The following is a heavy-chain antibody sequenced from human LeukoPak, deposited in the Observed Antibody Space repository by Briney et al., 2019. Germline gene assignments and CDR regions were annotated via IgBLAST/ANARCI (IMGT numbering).Heavy chain of an antibody. J-gene: IGHJ4*02. D-gene: IGHD2-15*01. V-gene: IGHV4-34*01. Sequence: SETLSLTCAVYGGSFSGYYWSWIRQPPGKGLEWIGEINHSGSTNYNPSLKSRVTISVDTSKNQFPLKLSSVTAADTAVYYCARGGPLVYCSGGSCYSLDYWGQGTLVTVSS. CDR2: INHSGST. CDR3: ARGGPLVYCSGGSCYSLDY. CDR1: GGSFSGYY.